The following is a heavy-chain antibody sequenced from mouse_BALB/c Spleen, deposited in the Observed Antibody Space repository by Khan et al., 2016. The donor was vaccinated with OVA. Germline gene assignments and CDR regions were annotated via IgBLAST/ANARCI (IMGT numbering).Heavy chain of an antibody. D-gene: IGHD2-10*01. CDR1: GFSLTNYG. CDR2: IWSDGST. J-gene: IGHJ4*01. Sequence: QVQLKESGPGLVAPSQSLSITCTISGFSLTNYGVHWVRQPPGKGLEWLAVIWSDGSTTYNSALKSRLTITKDNSTSQVFLKMKSLQTDDTAIYFCARQPYYHYNVMDYWGQGTSVTVSS. CDR3: ARQPYYHYNVMDY. V-gene: IGHV2-6-1*01.